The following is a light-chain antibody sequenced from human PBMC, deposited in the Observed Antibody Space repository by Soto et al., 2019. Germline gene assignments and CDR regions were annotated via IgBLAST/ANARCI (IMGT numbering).Light chain of an antibody. CDR3: QQTYSSPLT. CDR1: QSISYY. Sequence: DIQMTQSPSSLSASVGDRVTITCRASQSISYYLNWYQQKPGKAPKLLIYAASNLQIGAPSRFSGSGSGTDFTLTVSSLQPEDFATYYCQQTYSSPLTFGGGTKVEV. V-gene: IGKV1-39*01. CDR2: AAS. J-gene: IGKJ4*01.